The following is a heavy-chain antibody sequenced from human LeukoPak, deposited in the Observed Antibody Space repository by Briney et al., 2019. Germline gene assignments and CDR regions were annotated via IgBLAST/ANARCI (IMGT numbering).Heavy chain of an antibody. CDR1: GFTFSNYA. CDR3: ARGLPNYYGMDV. J-gene: IGHJ6*02. CDR2: VSGSGDTT. V-gene: IGHV3-23*01. Sequence: GGSLRLSCAASGFTFSNYAMNWVRQAPGKGLEWVSAVSGSGDTTYYADSVRGRFTISRDNAKNTVYLQMNSLRTEDTAVYYCARGLPNYYGMDVWGQGTTVTVSS.